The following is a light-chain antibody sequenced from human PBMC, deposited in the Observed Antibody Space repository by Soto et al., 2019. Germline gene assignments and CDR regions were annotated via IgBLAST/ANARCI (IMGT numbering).Light chain of an antibody. Sequence: DIQMTQSPSSLSASVGDRVTITCRSSQSISSYLNWYQQKPGKAPKLLIYAASSLQSGVPSRFSGSGSGTDFTLNIRSLQPEDFATYACQHSYSTPWTFGHGTTVEIK. CDR1: QSISSY. J-gene: IGKJ1*01. CDR2: AAS. CDR3: QHSYSTPWT. V-gene: IGKV1-39*01.